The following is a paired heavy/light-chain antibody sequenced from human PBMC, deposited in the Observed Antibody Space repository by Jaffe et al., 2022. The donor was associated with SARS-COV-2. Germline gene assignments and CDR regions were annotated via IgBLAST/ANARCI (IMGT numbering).Light chain of an antibody. Sequence: QSVLTQPPSASGTPGQRVTISCSGSSSNIGSNYVYWYQQLPGTAPKLLIYRNNQRPSGVPDRFSGSKSGTSASLAISGLRSEDEADYYCAAWDDSLSGHWVFGGGTKLTVL. CDR2: RNN. CDR3: AAWDDSLSGHWV. V-gene: IGLV1-47*01. CDR1: SSNIGSNY. J-gene: IGLJ3*02.
Heavy chain of an antibody. CDR3: TTEPIEDIVVVVADNYYYYGMDV. D-gene: IGHD2-15*01. V-gene: IGHV3-15*01. J-gene: IGHJ6*02. CDR2: IKSKTDGGTT. CDR1: GFTFSNAW. Sequence: EVQLVESGGGLVKPGGSLRLSCAASGFTFSNAWMSWVRQAPGKGLEWVGRIKSKTDGGTTDYAAPVKGRFTISRDDSKNTLYLQMNSLKTEDTAVYYCTTEPIEDIVVVVADNYYYYGMDVWGQGTTVTVSS.